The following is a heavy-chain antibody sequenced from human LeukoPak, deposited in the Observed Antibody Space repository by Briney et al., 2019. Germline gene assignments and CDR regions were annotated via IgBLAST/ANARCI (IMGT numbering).Heavy chain of an antibody. V-gene: IGHV4-59*01. CDR1: GGSISSYF. D-gene: IGHD2-15*01. CDR3: ARAPLPTEGSWFDP. CDR2: IFYTGST. J-gene: IGHJ5*02. Sequence: PSETLSLTCTVSGGSISSYFWSWIRQPPGKGLEWIAHIFYTGSTNYNPSLKSRVTISVDRSKKQVSLRLNSVTAADTAVYYCARAPLPTEGSWFDPWGQGTLVTVSS.